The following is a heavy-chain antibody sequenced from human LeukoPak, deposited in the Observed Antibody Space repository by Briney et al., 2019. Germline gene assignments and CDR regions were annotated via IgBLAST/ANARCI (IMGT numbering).Heavy chain of an antibody. CDR1: GFTFDDYA. Sequence: LPGRSLRLSCAASGFTFDDYAMHWVRQAPGKGLEWVSGISWNSGSIGYADSVKGRFTISRDNAKNSLYLQMNSLRAEDTALYYCVKAYYYYGSGSYSPVDYWGQGTLVTVSS. J-gene: IGHJ4*02. CDR2: ISWNSGSI. CDR3: VKAYYYYGSGSYSPVDY. D-gene: IGHD3-10*01. V-gene: IGHV3-9*01.